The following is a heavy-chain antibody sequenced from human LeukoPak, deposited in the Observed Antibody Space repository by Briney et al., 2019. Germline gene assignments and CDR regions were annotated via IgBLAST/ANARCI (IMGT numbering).Heavy chain of an antibody. D-gene: IGHD3-10*01. CDR2: IHYSGSA. V-gene: IGHV4-59*01. CDR1: GGPIRTYQ. J-gene: IGHJ6*03. CDR3: ARTTMVRGTYYMDV. Sequence: SETLSLTCTVSGGPIRTYQWSWIRQPPGKGLEWIGNIHYSGSANYNPSLKSRVIISVDTSKNQFSLKLSSVTAADTAVYYCARTTMVRGTYYMDVWGKGTTVTISS.